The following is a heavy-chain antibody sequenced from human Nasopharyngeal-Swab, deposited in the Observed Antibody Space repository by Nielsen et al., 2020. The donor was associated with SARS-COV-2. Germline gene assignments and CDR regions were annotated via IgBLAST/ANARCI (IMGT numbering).Heavy chain of an antibody. D-gene: IGHD3-16*01. Sequence: GESLKISCAASRFTFSSYAMHWVRQAPGKGLEWVAVISYDGSNKYYADSVKGRFTISRDNSKNTLYPQMNSLRAEDTAVYYCARDLGGYFDYWGQGTLVTVSS. CDR1: RFTFSSYA. J-gene: IGHJ4*02. CDR2: ISYDGSNK. CDR3: ARDLGGYFDY. V-gene: IGHV3-30-3*01.